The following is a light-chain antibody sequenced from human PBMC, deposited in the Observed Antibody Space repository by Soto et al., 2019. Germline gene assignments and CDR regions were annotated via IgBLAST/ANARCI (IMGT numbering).Light chain of an antibody. J-gene: IGKJ1*01. CDR1: QSISSY. V-gene: IGKV1-39*01. CDR3: QQSYSTLWT. Sequence: DIQMTQSPSSLSASVGDRVIITCRASQSISSYLNWYQQKPGKAPKLLIYAASSLQSGVPSRFSGSGSGTDFTLIISSLQPEDFATYSCQQSYSTLWTFGQGTKVDIK. CDR2: AAS.